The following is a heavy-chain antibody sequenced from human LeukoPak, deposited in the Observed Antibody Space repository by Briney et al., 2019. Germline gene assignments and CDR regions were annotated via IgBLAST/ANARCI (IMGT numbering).Heavy chain of an antibody. Sequence: GGSLRLSCAASGFTFSSYAMSWIRQAPGKGLEWVSAISGRDSTTYYADSVKGRFTISRDKSKNTLYLQMNSLRAEDTAVYYCAKDLYDILTGLFDPWGQGTLVTVSS. D-gene: IGHD3-9*01. CDR3: AKDLYDILTGLFDP. CDR2: ISGRDSTT. CDR1: GFTFSSYA. V-gene: IGHV3-23*01. J-gene: IGHJ5*02.